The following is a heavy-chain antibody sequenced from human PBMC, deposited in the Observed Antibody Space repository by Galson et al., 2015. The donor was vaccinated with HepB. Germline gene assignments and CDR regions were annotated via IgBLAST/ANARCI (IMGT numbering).Heavy chain of an antibody. V-gene: IGHV3-48*02. Sequence: SLRLSCAASGLTFSNFNMNWVRQAPGKGLEWVSYISSSSGTISYADSVKGRFTISRDNAKKSLYLQMNSLRDEDTAVYYCARDWRDSGYYQYYLDYWGQGTLVTVSS. CDR2: ISSSSGTI. CDR3: ARDWRDSGYYQYYLDY. D-gene: IGHD3-22*01. CDR1: GLTFSNFN. J-gene: IGHJ4*02.